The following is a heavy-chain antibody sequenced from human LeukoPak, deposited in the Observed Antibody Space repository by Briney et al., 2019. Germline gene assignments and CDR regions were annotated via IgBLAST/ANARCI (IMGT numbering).Heavy chain of an antibody. Sequence: ASVKVSCKASGYTFTGYYMHWVRQAPGQGLEWMGWINPNSGGTNYAQKFQGRVTMTRDTSISTAYMELSRLRSDDTAVYYCARGPNIVVVPAAIWDYYYYGMDVWGQGTTVTVSS. J-gene: IGHJ6*02. CDR3: ARGPNIVVVPAAIWDYYYYGMDV. D-gene: IGHD2-2*01. V-gene: IGHV1-2*02. CDR2: INPNSGGT. CDR1: GYTFTGYY.